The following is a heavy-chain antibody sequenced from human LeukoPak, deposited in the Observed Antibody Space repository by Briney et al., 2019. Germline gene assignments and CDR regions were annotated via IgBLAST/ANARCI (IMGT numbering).Heavy chain of an antibody. V-gene: IGHV1-46*01. CDR2: INPSGGST. CDR3: ARDVGVYSNYGYWFDP. Sequence: ASVKVSCKASGYTFTSYYMHWVRQAPGQGLEWMGIINPSGGSTSYAQKFQGRVTMTRDTSTSTVYMELSSLRSEDTAVYYCARDVGVYSNYGYWFDPWGQGTLVTVSS. J-gene: IGHJ5*02. CDR1: GYTFTSYY. D-gene: IGHD4-11*01.